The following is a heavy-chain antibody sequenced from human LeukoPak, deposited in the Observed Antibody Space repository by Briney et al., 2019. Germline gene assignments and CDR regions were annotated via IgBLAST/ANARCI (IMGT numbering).Heavy chain of an antibody. CDR1: GGSISSGGYY. CDR2: IYYSGST. CDR3: AREEGGGRGYSYYYYYYMDV. V-gene: IGHV4-31*03. J-gene: IGHJ6*03. Sequence: SETLSLTCTVSGGSISSGGYYWSWIRQHPGKGMEWIGYIYYSGSTYYNPSPKSRVTISVDTSKNQFSLKLSSVTAADTAVYYCAREEGGGRGYSYYYYYYMDVWGKGTTVTVSS. D-gene: IGHD5-18*01.